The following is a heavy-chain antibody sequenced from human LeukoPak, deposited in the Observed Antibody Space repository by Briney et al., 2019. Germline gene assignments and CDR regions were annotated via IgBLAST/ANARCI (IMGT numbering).Heavy chain of an antibody. CDR1: GGSISSSSYY. J-gene: IGHJ4*02. D-gene: IGHD3-3*01. CDR3: ARLPRITIFGVVITSFDC. Sequence: KPSETLSLTCTVSGGSISSSSYYWGWIRQPPGKGLEWIGSIYYSGSTYYNPSLKSRVTISVDTSKDQFSLKLSSVTAADTAVYYCARLPRITIFGVVITSFDCWGQGTLVTVSS. CDR2: IYYSGST. V-gene: IGHV4-39*01.